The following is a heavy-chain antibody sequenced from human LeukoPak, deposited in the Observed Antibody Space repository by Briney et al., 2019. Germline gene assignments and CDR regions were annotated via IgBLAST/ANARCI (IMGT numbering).Heavy chain of an antibody. CDR2: IYYSGST. J-gene: IGHJ4*02. CDR1: GGSISSYC. CDR3: ARDEGGGGY. Sequence: SEALSLTCTVSGGSISSYCWSWIRQPPGKGLEWIGYIYYSGSTNYNPSLKSRVTISVDTSKNQFSLKLSSVTAADTAVYYCARDEGGGGYWGQGTLVTVSS. V-gene: IGHV4-59*01. D-gene: IGHD3-10*01.